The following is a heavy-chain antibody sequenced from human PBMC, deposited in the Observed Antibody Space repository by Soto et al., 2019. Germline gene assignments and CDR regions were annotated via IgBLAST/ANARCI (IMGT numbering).Heavy chain of an antibody. J-gene: IGHJ4*02. CDR1: GYTFTSYA. CDR3: ARGDYYDIHDY. V-gene: IGHV1-3*01. CDR2: INAGNGNT. D-gene: IGHD3-22*01. Sequence: QVQLVQSGAEVKKPGASVKVSCKASGYTFTSYAMHWVRQAPGQSLEWMGWINAGNGNTKYSQKFQRRVTITRDTSASTAYMELSSLRSEDTAVYYCARGDYYDIHDYWGQGTLVTVSS.